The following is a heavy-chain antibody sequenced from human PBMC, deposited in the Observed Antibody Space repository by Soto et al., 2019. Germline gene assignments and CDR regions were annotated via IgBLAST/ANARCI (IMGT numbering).Heavy chain of an antibody. J-gene: IGHJ4*02. V-gene: IGHV3-9*01. CDR1: GFTFDDYA. CDR2: ISWNSGSI. D-gene: IGHD6-6*01. CDR3: AKDVGSSSFRVLSYFDY. Sequence: GGSLRLSCAASGFTFDDYAMHWVRQAPGKGLEWVSGISWNSGSIGYADSVKGRFTISRDNAKNSLYLQMNSLRAEDTALYYCAKDVGSSSFRVLSYFDYWGQGTLVTVSS.